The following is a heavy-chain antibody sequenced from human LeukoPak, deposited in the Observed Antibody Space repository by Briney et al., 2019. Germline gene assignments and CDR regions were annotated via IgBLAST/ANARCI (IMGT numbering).Heavy chain of an antibody. CDR3: ARNWYGGYAWFVP. Sequence: PSETLSHTCTVSGGSINSYYWSWIRQPPGKELEWIGYIYSSGSTKYNPSLKSRVTISVDTSKNQFSLKLTSVTAADTAVHSCARNWYGGYAWFVPWRQGTLVTVSS. V-gene: IGHV4-59*01. CDR2: IYSSGST. D-gene: IGHD5-12*01. J-gene: IGHJ5*02. CDR1: GGSINSYY.